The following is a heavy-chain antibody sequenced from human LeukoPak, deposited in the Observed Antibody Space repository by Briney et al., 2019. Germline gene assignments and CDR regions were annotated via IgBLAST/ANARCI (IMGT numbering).Heavy chain of an antibody. Sequence: QSGESLRLSCAASGFTFSSYPMTWLRQAPGKGLKWVSSLSGDGRSTYYADSVKGRFTIYRDNSQNTLYLHMNSLRAEDTAVYYCAKGPQEVSVTTSLYFDCWGQGTLVTVSS. CDR1: GFTFSSYP. J-gene: IGHJ4*02. CDR3: AKGPQEVSVTTSLYFDC. CDR2: LSGDGRST. D-gene: IGHD2/OR15-2a*01. V-gene: IGHV3-23*01.